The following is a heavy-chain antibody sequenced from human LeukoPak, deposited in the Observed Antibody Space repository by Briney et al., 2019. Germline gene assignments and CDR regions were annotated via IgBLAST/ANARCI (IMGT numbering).Heavy chain of an antibody. CDR1: GFTFDIYA. J-gene: IGHJ5*01. CDR3: ARDIAHWRGDMCYNIRFDS. CDR2: IGPSNNI. Sequence: GGSLRLSCAASGFTFDIYAMNWVRQAPGKGLEWVSYIGPSNNIYYADSVKGRFTISRDNAKDSLHLQMNSLRDEDTAVYYCARDIAHWRGDMCYNIRFDSWGQGTLVTVSS. D-gene: IGHD3-16*01. V-gene: IGHV3-48*02.